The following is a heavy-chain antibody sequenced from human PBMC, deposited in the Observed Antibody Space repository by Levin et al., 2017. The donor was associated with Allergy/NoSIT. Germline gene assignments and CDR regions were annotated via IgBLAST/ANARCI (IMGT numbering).Heavy chain of an antibody. CDR3: ARGWGTAMVQFDY. D-gene: IGHD5-18*01. V-gene: IGHV4-34*01. J-gene: IGHJ4*02. Sequence: KASETLSLTCAVYGGSFSGYYWSWIRQPPGKGLEWIGEINHSGSTNYNPSLKSRVTISVDTSKNQFSLKLSSVTAADTAVYYCARGWGTAMVQFDYWGQGTLVTVSS. CDR1: GGSFSGYY. CDR2: INHSGST.